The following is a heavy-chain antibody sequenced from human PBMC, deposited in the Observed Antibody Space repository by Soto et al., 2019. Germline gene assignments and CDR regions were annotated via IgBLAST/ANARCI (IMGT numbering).Heavy chain of an antibody. CDR2: ITPYNGNT. CDR3: ARFRDCTGSTCDPSFGFDL. D-gene: IGHD2-8*02. J-gene: IGHJ3*01. Sequence: QVQLVQSGPEVKKPGASVKVSCRASGYTFSTHGLSWVRQAPGQGLEWMGWITPYNGNTNYEQKLWGRLTMTPDTSTNTAYMEVRSLRSDDTAVYYCARFRDCTGSTCDPSFGFDLWGPGTVVTVSS. V-gene: IGHV1-18*01. CDR1: GYTFSTHG.